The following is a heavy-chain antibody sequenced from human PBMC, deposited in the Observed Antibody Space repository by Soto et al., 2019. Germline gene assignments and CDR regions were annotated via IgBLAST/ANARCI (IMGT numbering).Heavy chain of an antibody. D-gene: IGHD3-16*01. CDR3: ARFGHYYLDV. CDR1: GDSISDKY. J-gene: IGHJ6*03. Sequence: SETLSLTCTVSGDSISDKYWSWIRQPPGKGLELIGYVQYSVTNTNPSLKSRVTLSLDTSQNQFSLRLTSVTAADTAMYFCARFGHYYLDVWGKGTTVTVSS. CDR2: VQYSVT. V-gene: IGHV4-59*08.